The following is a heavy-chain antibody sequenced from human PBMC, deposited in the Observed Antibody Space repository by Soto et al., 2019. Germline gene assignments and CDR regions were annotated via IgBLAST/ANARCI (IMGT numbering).Heavy chain of an antibody. CDR2: IYYSGST. J-gene: IGHJ4*02. Sequence: SETLSTPCTGSSGSISSYYWSWIRQPPGKGLEWIGYIYYSGSTNYNPSLKSRVTISVDTSKNQFSLKLSSVTAADTAVYYCARRYGSGFDYWGQGTLVTVS. CDR1: SGSISSYY. CDR3: ARRYGSGFDY. V-gene: IGHV4-59*08. D-gene: IGHD3-10*01.